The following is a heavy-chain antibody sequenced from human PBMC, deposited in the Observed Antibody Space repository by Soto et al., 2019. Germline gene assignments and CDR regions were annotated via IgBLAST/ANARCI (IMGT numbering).Heavy chain of an antibody. V-gene: IGHV4-4*02. Sequence: QVQLQELGPSLVKPSGTLSLTCVITNTSISSSNWWSWVRQAPGKGLEWIGEIYHTGRTNYAPSLKGRVTMSIDKSNNRFSLRLTSLTAADTAVYYCVRDEAHYDILTGSSLGRAFDIWGQGTMVTVSS. CDR1: NTSISSSNW. D-gene: IGHD3-9*01. CDR2: IYHTGRT. CDR3: VRDEAHYDILTGSSLGRAFDI. J-gene: IGHJ3*02.